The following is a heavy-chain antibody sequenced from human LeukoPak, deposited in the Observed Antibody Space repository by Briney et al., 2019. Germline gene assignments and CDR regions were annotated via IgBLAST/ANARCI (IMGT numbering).Heavy chain of an antibody. D-gene: IGHD4-17*01. J-gene: IGHJ5*02. CDR3: ARASDDYGDYELDP. CDR2: IIPILGIA. V-gene: IGHV1-69*04. Sequence: SVKVSCKASGGXFSSYAISWVRQAPGQGLEWMGRIIPILGIANYAQKFQGRVTITADKSTSTAYMELSSLRSEDTAVYYCARASDDYGDYELDPWGQGTLVTVSS. CDR1: GGXFSSYA.